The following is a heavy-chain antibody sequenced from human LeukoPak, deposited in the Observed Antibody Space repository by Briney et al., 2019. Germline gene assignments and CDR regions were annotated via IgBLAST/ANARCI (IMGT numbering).Heavy chain of an antibody. J-gene: IGHJ4*02. CDR1: GFTFSSYT. CDR3: ASARYSEN. D-gene: IGHD1-26*01. CDR2: ISSTSSNI. Sequence: KTGGSLRLSCAASGFTFSSYTMNWVRQAPGKGLEWVSSISSTSSNIYYADSVKGRFTISRDNAKNSLYLQTNSLRAEDTAVYYCASARYSENWGQGTLVTVSS. V-gene: IGHV3-21*01.